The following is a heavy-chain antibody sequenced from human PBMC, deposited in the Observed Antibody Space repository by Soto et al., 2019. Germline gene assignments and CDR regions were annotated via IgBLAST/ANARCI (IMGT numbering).Heavy chain of an antibody. CDR3: ARDGGVVVTAYYFDY. CDR2: ISSSSSTI. Sequence: EVQLVESGGGLVQPGGSLRLSCAASGFTFSSYSMNWVRQAPGKGLEWVSYISSSSSTIYYADSVKGRFTISRDNAKNSLYLQMNSLRAEDTAVYYCARDGGVVVTAYYFDYWGQGTLVTVSS. V-gene: IGHV3-48*01. D-gene: IGHD2-21*02. J-gene: IGHJ4*02. CDR1: GFTFSSYS.